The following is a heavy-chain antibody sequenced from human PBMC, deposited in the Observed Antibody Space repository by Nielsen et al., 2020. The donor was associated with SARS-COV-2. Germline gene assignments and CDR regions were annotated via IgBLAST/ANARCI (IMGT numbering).Heavy chain of an antibody. Sequence: GESLKISCAASGFSFNNYGMHWVRQAPGKGLEWVSSISSSSIYIYYADSVKGRFTISRDNANNSLYLQMSSLRAEDTAIYYCARESSGYYFPDYWGQGTLVTVSS. CDR2: ISSSSIYI. CDR3: ARESSGYYFPDY. D-gene: IGHD3-22*01. CDR1: GFSFNNYG. V-gene: IGHV3-21*04. J-gene: IGHJ4*02.